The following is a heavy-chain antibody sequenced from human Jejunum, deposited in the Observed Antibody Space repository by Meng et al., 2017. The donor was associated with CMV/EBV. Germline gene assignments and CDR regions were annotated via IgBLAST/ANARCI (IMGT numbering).Heavy chain of an antibody. Sequence: QGQLQESVPGLVKPSETLSLTCTVSGGSINNYYWSWIRQSAGKGLEWIGRFYSSDTYNYHPSLNSRVTMSLDTSKKQFSLILSSVTAADTARYYCARGPGASTREGFDHWGLGTLVTVSS. CDR1: GGSINNYY. V-gene: IGHV4-4*07. J-gene: IGHJ4*02. CDR2: FYSSDTY. D-gene: IGHD1-26*01. CDR3: ARGPGASTREGFDH.